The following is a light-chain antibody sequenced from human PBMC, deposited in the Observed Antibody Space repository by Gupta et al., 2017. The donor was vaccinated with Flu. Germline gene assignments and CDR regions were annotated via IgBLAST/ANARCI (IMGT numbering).Light chain of an antibody. J-gene: IGLJ3*02. CDR3: VLYIGRDIVV. CDR2: SKN. Sequence: QTSVTKQPSFSLCPGGTVTLTCCLSSSSVATSYYPSWYQQTPGPPTRTLIYSKNPRSSGPPGRFSGSILGKKAVPTIARAQADDAAYYCCVLYIGRDIVVFGGGTKLTVL. V-gene: IGLV8-61*01. CDR1: SSSVATSYY.